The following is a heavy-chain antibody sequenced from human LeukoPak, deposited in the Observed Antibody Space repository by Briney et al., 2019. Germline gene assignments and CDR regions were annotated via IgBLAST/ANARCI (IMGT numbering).Heavy chain of an antibody. J-gene: IGHJ4*02. CDR3: ARGPALYSSSSRNFDY. Sequence: GGSLRLSCAASGFTFRSYAMHWVRQAPGKGLEWVAVISYDGSNKYYADSVKGRFTISRDNSKNTLYLQMNSLRAEDTAVYYCARGPALYSSSSRNFDYWGQGTLVTVSS. CDR2: ISYDGSNK. D-gene: IGHD6-6*01. CDR1: GFTFRSYA. V-gene: IGHV3-30*01.